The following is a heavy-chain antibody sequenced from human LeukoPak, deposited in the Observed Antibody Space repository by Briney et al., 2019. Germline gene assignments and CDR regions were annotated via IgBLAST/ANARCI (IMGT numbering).Heavy chain of an antibody. Sequence: GGSLRLSCAASGFTFSSYSMNWVRQAPGKGLEWVSYISSSSSTIYYADSVTGRFTISRDTAKNSLYLQMNSLRDEDTAVYYCARERGWYSSSWYVENWFDPWGQRTLVTVSS. D-gene: IGHD6-13*01. V-gene: IGHV3-48*02. J-gene: IGHJ5*02. CDR1: GFTFSSYS. CDR2: ISSSSSTI. CDR3: ARERGWYSSSWYVENWFDP.